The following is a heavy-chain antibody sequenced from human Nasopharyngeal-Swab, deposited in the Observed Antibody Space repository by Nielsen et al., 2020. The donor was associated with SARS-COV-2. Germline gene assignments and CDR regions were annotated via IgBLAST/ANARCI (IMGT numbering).Heavy chain of an antibody. V-gene: IGHV1-58*01. CDR3: AASLPYDSSGYDS. J-gene: IGHJ4*01. D-gene: IGHD3-22*01. CDR2: FVVGSGKT. Sequence: ERRAHGQRLEGVGWFVVGSGKTNYAQKFQERVTIARDMSTSTAYMELSSLRSEDTAVYYCAASLPYDSSGYDSWGQGTPVTVSS.